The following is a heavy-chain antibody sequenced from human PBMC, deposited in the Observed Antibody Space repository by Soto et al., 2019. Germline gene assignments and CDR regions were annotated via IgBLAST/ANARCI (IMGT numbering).Heavy chain of an antibody. Sequence: EVQLVESGGGLVKPGGSLRLYCAASGFTFSSYSMNWVRQAPGKGLEWVSSISSSSSYIYYADSVKGRFTISRDNAKNSLYLQMNSLRAEDTAVYYCARGSGVVVVAATPKYYYIDVLGKGTTVTVSS. CDR3: ARGSGVVVVAATPKYYYIDV. V-gene: IGHV3-21*01. J-gene: IGHJ6*03. D-gene: IGHD2-15*01. CDR2: ISSSSSYI. CDR1: GFTFSSYS.